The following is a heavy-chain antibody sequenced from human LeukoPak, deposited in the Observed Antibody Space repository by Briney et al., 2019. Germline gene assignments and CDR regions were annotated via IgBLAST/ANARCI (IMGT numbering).Heavy chain of an antibody. D-gene: IGHD3-9*01. J-gene: IGHJ4*02. V-gene: IGHV3-9*01. Sequence: GGSLRLSCAASGFTFDDYAMHWVRQAPGKGLEWVSGISWNSGSIGYADSVKGRFTISRDNAKNSLYLQMNSLRAEDTALYYCAKDYDILTGPFDYWGQGTLVTVSS. CDR3: AKDYDILTGPFDY. CDR1: GFTFDDYA. CDR2: ISWNSGSI.